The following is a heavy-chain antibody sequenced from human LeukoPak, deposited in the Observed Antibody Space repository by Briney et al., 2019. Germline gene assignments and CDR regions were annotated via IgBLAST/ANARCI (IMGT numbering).Heavy chain of an antibody. CDR3: ARHESDHCSSTSCPFDH. Sequence: SETLYLTCAVSGYSISSGYIWGWLQHPPQKGLGWIGSISNSGSTNYTQSFKGRVTITVDTSKNTSSMKLSCVTSEDTAVYYCARHESDHCSSTSCPFDHWGQGTLVTVSS. CDR1: GYSISSGYI. J-gene: IGHJ4*02. V-gene: IGHV4-38-2*01. CDR2: ISNSGST. D-gene: IGHD2-2*01.